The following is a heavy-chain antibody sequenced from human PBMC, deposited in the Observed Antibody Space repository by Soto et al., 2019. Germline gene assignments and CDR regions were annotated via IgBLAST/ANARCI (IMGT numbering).Heavy chain of an antibody. J-gene: IGHJ4*02. CDR1: GGTFSSYA. D-gene: IGHD3-10*01. CDR3: ARDIRFGELLSGY. V-gene: IGHV1-69*01. CDR2: IIPIFGTA. Sequence: QVQLVQSGAEVKKPGSSVKVSCKASGGTFSSYAISWVRQAPGQGLEWMGGIIPIFGTANYAQKFQGRVTITANDSTSIAYIEVSSLRSEVTAVYYCARDIRFGELLSGYWGQGTLVTVSS.